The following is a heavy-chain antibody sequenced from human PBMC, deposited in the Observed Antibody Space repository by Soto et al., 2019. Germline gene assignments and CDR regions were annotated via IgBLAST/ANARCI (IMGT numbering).Heavy chain of an antibody. J-gene: IGHJ3*02. V-gene: IGHV1-3*01. Sequence: QVQLVQSGAEVKKPGASVKVSCKASGYTFTSYAMHWVRQAPGQRLEWMGWINAGNGNTKYSQKFQRRVTITRDTSASTAYMELSSLRSEDTAVYYCARGDSGYYDFWSGYSHSAFDIWGQGTMVTVSS. D-gene: IGHD3-3*01. CDR1: GYTFTSYA. CDR3: ARGDSGYYDFWSGYSHSAFDI. CDR2: INAGNGNT.